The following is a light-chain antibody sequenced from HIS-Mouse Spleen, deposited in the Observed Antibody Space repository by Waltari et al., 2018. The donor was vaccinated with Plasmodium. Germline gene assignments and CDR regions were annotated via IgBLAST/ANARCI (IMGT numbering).Light chain of an antibody. J-gene: IGLJ3*02. CDR2: VGS. Sequence: QSALTQPASVSGSPGQSITISCTGTSSDVGCYNLYSWYQQHPGKAPKLMIYVGSKRPSGVSNRFSGSKSGNTASLTISGLQAEDEADYYCCSYAGSSTNWVFGGGTKLTVL. V-gene: IGLV2-23*01. CDR1: SSDVGCYNL. CDR3: CSYAGSSTNWV.